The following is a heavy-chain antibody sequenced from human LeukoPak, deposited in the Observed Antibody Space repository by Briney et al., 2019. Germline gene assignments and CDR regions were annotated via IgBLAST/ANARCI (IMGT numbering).Heavy chain of an antibody. D-gene: IGHD2-2*01. CDR2: IIPIFATA. CDR3: ARDNRGTTVVVPAAKGWFDP. J-gene: IGHJ5*02. Sequence: GASVKVSCKASGGTFSSYAISWVRQAPGQGLEWMGGIIPIFATANYAQKFQGRVTMTRDTSISTAYMELSRLRSDDTAVYYCARDNRGTTVVVPAAKGWFDPWGQGALVTVSS. V-gene: IGHV1-69*05. CDR1: GGTFSSYA.